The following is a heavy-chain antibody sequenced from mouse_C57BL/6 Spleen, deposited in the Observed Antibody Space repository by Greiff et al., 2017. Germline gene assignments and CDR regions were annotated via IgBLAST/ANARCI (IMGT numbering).Heavy chain of an antibody. CDR2: IDPSDSYT. J-gene: IGHJ2*01. D-gene: IGHD1-1*01. V-gene: IGHV1-59*01. CDR3: ATITTVVAPDY. CDR1: GYTFTSYW. Sequence: QVQLQQPGAELVRPGTSVKLSCKASGYTFTSYWMHWVKQRPGQGLEWIGGIDPSDSYTNYNQKFKGKATLTVDTSSSTAYMQLSSLTSEDSAVYYCATITTVVAPDYWGQGTTLTVSS.